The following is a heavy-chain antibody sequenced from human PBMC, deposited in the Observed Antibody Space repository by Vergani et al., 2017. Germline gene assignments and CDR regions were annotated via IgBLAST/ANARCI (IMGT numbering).Heavy chain of an antibody. Sequence: QVQLVQSGAEVKKPGASVKVSCKASGYTFTSYGISWVRQAPGQGLEWMGWNSVYNGNTNYAQKFQGRVTVTTDTSTSTAYMELRSLRSDDTAVYYCARTQNYYDSSGFDYWGQGTLVTVSS. D-gene: IGHD3-22*01. CDR3: ARTQNYYDSSGFDY. J-gene: IGHJ4*02. CDR2: NSVYNGNT. CDR1: GYTFTSYG. V-gene: IGHV1-18*04.